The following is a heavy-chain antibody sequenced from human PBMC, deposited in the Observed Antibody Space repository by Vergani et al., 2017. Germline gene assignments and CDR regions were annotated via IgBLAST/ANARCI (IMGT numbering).Heavy chain of an antibody. CDR1: GYSSTSYW. Sequence: EVQLVQSGAEVKKPGESLKISCKASGYSSTSYWIGWLRQRPGKGLEWVGIIYPGDSDTRYSPSFQGQVTISADKSISTAYLQWSSLKAADTAMYYCARRGRGYCSSSSCYIIDYWGQGTLVTVSS. J-gene: IGHJ4*02. CDR3: ARRGRGYCSSSSCYIIDY. V-gene: IGHV5-51*03. D-gene: IGHD2-2*02. CDR2: IYPGDSDT.